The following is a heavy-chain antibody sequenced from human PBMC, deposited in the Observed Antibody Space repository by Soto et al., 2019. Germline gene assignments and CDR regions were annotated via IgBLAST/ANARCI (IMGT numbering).Heavy chain of an antibody. Sequence: VGSLRLSCAASGFTFSNAWMSWVRQAPGKGLEWVGRIKSKTDGGTTDYAAPVKGRFTISRDDSKNTLYLQMNSLKTEDTAVYYCTTAGTIDFWSGYYPADYWGQGTLVTVSS. CDR2: IKSKTDGGTT. CDR1: GFTFSNAW. V-gene: IGHV3-15*01. J-gene: IGHJ4*02. D-gene: IGHD3-3*01. CDR3: TTAGTIDFWSGYYPADY.